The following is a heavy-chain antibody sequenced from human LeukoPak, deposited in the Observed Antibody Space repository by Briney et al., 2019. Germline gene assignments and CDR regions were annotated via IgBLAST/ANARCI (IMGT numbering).Heavy chain of an antibody. V-gene: IGHV3-23*01. J-gene: IGHJ5*02. D-gene: IGHD2-15*01. Sequence: GGSLRLSCAASGFTFSSYAMSWVRQAPGKGLEWVSAISGSGGSTYYADSVKGRFTISRGNSKNTLYLQMNSLRAEDTAVYYCAKVAEIVVVVAATPSWFDPWGQGTLVTVSS. CDR1: GFTFSSYA. CDR2: ISGSGGST. CDR3: AKVAEIVVVVAATPSWFDP.